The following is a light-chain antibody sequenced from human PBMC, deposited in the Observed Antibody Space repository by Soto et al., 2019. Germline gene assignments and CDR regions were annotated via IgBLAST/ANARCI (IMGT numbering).Light chain of an antibody. J-gene: IGKJ1*01. CDR1: QGISNY. V-gene: IGKV1-27*01. CDR2: AAS. Sequence: DIQMTQSPSSLSASVGDRVTITCRASQGISNYLAWYQQKPGKVPKLLIYAASTFQSGVPSRFSGSGSGTAFTLTISSLQPEDVANYYCQKYNSAPWTFGQGTKVEIK. CDR3: QKYNSAPWT.